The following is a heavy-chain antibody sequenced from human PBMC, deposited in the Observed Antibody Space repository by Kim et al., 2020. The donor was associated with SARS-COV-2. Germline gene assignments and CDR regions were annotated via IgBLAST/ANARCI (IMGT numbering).Heavy chain of an antibody. CDR3: APEYCSGGSCYLDY. V-gene: IGHV3-30*02. Sequence: AEAVKGRFTISRDNSKNSLYLQMNSLRAEDTAVYYCAPEYCSGGSCYLDYWGQGTLVTVSS. J-gene: IGHJ4*02. D-gene: IGHD2-15*01.